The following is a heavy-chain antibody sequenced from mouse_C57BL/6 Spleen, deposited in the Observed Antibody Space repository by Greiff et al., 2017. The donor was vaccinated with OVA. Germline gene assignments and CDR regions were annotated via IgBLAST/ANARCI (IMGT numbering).Heavy chain of an antibody. Sequence: ESGPGLVKPSQSLSLTCSVTGYSITSGYYWNWIRQFPGNKLEWMGYIRDDGSNNYNPSLKNLISITRDTSKNQFFLKLNSVTTEDTATYYCAREGWLLAMDYWGQGTSVTVSS. CDR3: AREGWLLAMDY. J-gene: IGHJ4*01. CDR1: GYSITSGYY. D-gene: IGHD2-3*01. V-gene: IGHV3-6*01. CDR2: IRDDGSN.